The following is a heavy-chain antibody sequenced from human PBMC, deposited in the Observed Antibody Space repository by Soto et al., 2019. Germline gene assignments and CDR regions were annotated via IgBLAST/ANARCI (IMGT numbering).Heavy chain of an antibody. V-gene: IGHV4-34*01. Sequence: PSETLSLTCTVSGGSISNYYWSWIRQPPGKGLEWIGEINHSGSTNYNPSLKSRVTISVDTSKNQFSLKLSSVTAADTAVYYCGRDRRLITMVRGVSLWFDPWGQGTLVTVSS. D-gene: IGHD3-10*01. J-gene: IGHJ5*02. CDR2: INHSGST. CDR3: GRDRRLITMVRGVSLWFDP. CDR1: GGSISNYY.